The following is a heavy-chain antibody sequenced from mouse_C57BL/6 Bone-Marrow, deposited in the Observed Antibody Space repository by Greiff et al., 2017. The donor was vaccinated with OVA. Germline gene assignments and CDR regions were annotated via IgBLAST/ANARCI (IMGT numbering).Heavy chain of an antibody. CDR1: GYAFTNYL. V-gene: IGHV1-54*01. CDR2: INPGSGGT. CDR3: AAYSNQRAWFAY. J-gene: IGHJ3*01. Sequence: QVQLQQSGAELVRPGTSVKVSCKASGYAFTNYLIEWVKQRPGQGLDWIGVINPGSGGTNYNEKFKGKATLTADKSSSTAYMQLSSLTSEDSAVYFCAAYSNQRAWFAYWGQGTLVTVSA. D-gene: IGHD2-5*01.